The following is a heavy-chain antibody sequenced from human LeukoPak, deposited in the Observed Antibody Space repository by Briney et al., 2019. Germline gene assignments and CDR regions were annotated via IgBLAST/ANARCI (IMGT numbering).Heavy chain of an antibody. CDR2: FYYTERT. Sequence: TSETLSLTCTVSGGSIRSYYWSWIRQPPGKGLEWIGYFYYTERTNYNPSPKSRVTISVDTSKNQFSLKLSSVTAADTAVYYCARTRDTAMTHDAFDIWGQGTMVTVSS. CDR3: ARTRDTAMTHDAFDI. J-gene: IGHJ3*02. V-gene: IGHV4-59*01. CDR1: GGSIRSYY. D-gene: IGHD5-18*01.